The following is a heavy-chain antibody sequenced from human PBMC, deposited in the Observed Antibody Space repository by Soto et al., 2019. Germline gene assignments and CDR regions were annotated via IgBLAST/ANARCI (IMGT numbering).Heavy chain of an antibody. J-gene: IGHJ4*02. CDR2: ISWNSGSI. V-gene: IGHV3-9*01. CDR3: AKDLYYYDSSGCLDY. CDR1: GFTFDDYA. Sequence: SLRLSCAASGFTFDDYAMHWVRQAPGKGLEWVSGISWNSGSIGYADSVKGRFTISRDNAKNSLYLQMNSLRAEDTALYYCAKDLYYYDSSGCLDYWGQGTLVTVSS. D-gene: IGHD3-22*01.